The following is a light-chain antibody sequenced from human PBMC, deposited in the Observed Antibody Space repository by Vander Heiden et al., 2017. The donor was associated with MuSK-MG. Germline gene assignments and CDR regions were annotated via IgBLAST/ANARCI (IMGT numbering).Light chain of an antibody. Sequence: QSVLTQPPSVSAAPRQRVSISCSGSSSNIGNNAVDWYQQLPGKAPKLLIYYDDMLPSGVSDRFSGSKSGTSASLAISELQSEDEADYYCTAWDDRLRGRVFGGGTKLTVL. CDR2: YDD. J-gene: IGLJ3*02. CDR1: SSNIGNNA. V-gene: IGLV1-36*01. CDR3: TAWDDRLRGRV.